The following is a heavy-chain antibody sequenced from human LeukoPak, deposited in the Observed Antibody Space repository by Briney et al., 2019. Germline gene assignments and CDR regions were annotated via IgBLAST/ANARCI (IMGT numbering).Heavy chain of an antibody. J-gene: IGHJ4*02. D-gene: IGHD3-22*01. Sequence: TGGSVRLSCAASGFTVSSNYMSWVRQAPGKGLEWVGRIRSKSDGGTSDYAAPVKGRFTISRDDSKNTLYLQMNSLKTEDTAVYYCTTEPYYYDSSGPRRTDNWGQGTLVTVSS. CDR1: GFTVSSNY. V-gene: IGHV3-15*01. CDR3: TTEPYYYDSSGPRRTDN. CDR2: IRSKSDGGTS.